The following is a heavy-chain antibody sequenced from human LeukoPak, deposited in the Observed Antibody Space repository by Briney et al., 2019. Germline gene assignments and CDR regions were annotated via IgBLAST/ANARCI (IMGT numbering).Heavy chain of an antibody. CDR2: INAGNGNT. V-gene: IGHV1-3*01. J-gene: IGHJ6*02. Sequence: ASVTVSFKASGYTFTSYAMHWVRQAPGQRLEWMGWINAGNGNTKYSQKFQGRVTITRDTSASTAYMELSSLRSEDTAVYYCARDGPLGYCSGGSCWGNYYYYYGMDVWGQGTTVTVSS. CDR1: GYTFTSYA. D-gene: IGHD2-15*01. CDR3: ARDGPLGYCSGGSCWGNYYYYYGMDV.